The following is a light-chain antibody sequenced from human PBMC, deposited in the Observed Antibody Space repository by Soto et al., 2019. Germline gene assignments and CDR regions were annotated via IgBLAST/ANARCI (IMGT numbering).Light chain of an antibody. Sequence: QSVLTQPASGSGSPGQSITISCTGTSSDVGSYDLVSWYQQHPGKAPKLVISDVTKRPSGVSNRFSGSKSGNTASLTISGLQAEDEADYYCCSYAGSDTYVFGTGTKVTVL. CDR3: CSYAGSDTYV. CDR2: DVT. CDR1: SSDVGSYDL. J-gene: IGLJ1*01. V-gene: IGLV2-23*02.